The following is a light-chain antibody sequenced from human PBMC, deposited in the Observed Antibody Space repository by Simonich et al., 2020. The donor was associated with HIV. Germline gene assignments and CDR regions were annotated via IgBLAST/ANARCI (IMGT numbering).Light chain of an antibody. CDR1: QSVLYSSNNKNY. J-gene: IGKJ1*01. CDR3: QQYYITPHT. Sequence: DIVMTQSPDSLAVSLGERATVNCKSSQSVLYSSNNKNYLAWYQQKPGQPPKLLIYWASTRESGVPDRFSGSGSGTDFTLTISSLQSEDFAVYSCQQYYITPHTFGQGTKVEIK. CDR2: WAS. V-gene: IGKV4-1*01.